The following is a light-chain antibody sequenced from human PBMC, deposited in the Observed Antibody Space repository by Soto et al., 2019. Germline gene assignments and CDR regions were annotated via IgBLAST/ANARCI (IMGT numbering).Light chain of an antibody. CDR1: SSNIGNNY. CDR2: DSN. J-gene: IGLJ2*01. V-gene: IGLV1-51*01. Sequence: QSVLTQPPSVSAAPGQKVTISCSRSSSNIGNNYVSWYQQLPGTAPKLLIYDSNKRPSGIPDRFSGSKSGTSATLDITGLQTGDEADYYCATWDSSLTGEVFGGGTKVTVL. CDR3: ATWDSSLTGEV.